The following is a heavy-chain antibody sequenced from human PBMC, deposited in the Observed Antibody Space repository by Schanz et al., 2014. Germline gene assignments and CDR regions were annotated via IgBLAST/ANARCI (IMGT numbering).Heavy chain of an antibody. CDR3: TRESSGGYIPITIYNVDV. CDR1: GYTFTSYA. CDR2: TSVSNGNT. V-gene: IGHV1-18*01. D-gene: IGHD3-3*01. J-gene: IGHJ6*02. Sequence: QVQLVQSGSELKKPGASVKVSCKASGYTFTSYAMNWVRQAPGQGLEWVGWTSVSNGNTQYAQNLQDRVIMTTDTSTSTAYMELRSLRFEDTAVYFCTRESSGGYIPITIYNVDVWGQGTTVTVSS.